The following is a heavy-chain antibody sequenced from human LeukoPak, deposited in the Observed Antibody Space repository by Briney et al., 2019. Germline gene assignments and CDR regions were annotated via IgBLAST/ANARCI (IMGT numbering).Heavy chain of an antibody. J-gene: IGHJ4*02. V-gene: IGHV3-23*01. CDR3: AKGSSSGRPYFFDY. D-gene: IGHD3-10*01. Sequence: PGESLRLSCAASGLTFSNYAMSWVRQAPGKGLEWVSAISGSGDNTYYADSVKGRFTISRDNSKTTLYLEMNSLRAEDTAVYYCAKGSSSGRPYFFDYWGQGSLVAVSS. CDR1: GLTFSNYA. CDR2: ISGSGDNT.